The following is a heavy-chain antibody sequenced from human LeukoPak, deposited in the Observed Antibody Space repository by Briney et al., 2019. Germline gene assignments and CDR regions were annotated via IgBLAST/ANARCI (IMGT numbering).Heavy chain of an antibody. CDR2: IYYSGST. CDR1: GGSISSSSYY. CDR3: AICDYQLLLPLDY. D-gene: IGHD2-2*01. Sequence: SETLSLTCTVSGGSISSSSYYWGWIRQPPGKGLEWIGSIYYSGSTYYNPSLKSRVTISVDTSKNQFSLKLSSVTAADTAVYYCAICDYQLLLPLDYWGQGTLVTVSS. J-gene: IGHJ4*02. V-gene: IGHV4-39*01.